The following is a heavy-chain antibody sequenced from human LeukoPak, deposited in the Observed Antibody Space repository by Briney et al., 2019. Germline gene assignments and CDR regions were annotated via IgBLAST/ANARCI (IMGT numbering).Heavy chain of an antibody. D-gene: IGHD3-3*01. CDR2: IRDSGSST. CDR1: GFTFSSYA. V-gene: IGHV3-23*01. J-gene: IGHJ6*02. CDR3: ARDGGDYYGMDV. Sequence: PGGALRLSCAASGFTFSSYAMSWVRQAPGKGLEWVSAIRDSGSSTHYADSVKGRFTISRDNAKNSLYLQINSLRAEDTAVYYCARDGGDYYGMDVWGQGTTVTVSS.